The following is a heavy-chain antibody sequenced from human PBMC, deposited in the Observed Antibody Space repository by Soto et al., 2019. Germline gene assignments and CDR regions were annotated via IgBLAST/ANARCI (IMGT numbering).Heavy chain of an antibody. CDR2: INPSGGST. V-gene: IGHV1-46*01. CDR3: AREGGLPYYYDSSGRYYDY. J-gene: IGHJ4*02. Sequence: ASVKVSCKATGYIFTKYYIHWVRQAPGQGLEWMGIINPSGGSTRYAQNFQGRATMTRDTSTSTVSMELSSLRFEDTAVYYCAREGGLPYYYDSSGRYYDYWGQGTLVTVSS. D-gene: IGHD3-22*01. CDR1: GYIFTKYY.